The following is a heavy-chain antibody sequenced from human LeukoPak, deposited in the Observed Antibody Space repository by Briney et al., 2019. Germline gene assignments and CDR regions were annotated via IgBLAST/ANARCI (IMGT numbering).Heavy chain of an antibody. J-gene: IGHJ6*02. Sequence: ASVKVSCKASGYTFTSYDINWVRQATGQGLEWMGWMNPSSGNTGYAQKFQGRVTMTRNTSISTAYMELSSLRSEDTAVYYCARDIVVVPAAPLDYYYGMDVWGQGTTVTVSS. V-gene: IGHV1-8*01. CDR3: ARDIVVVPAAPLDYYYGMDV. CDR2: MNPSSGNT. D-gene: IGHD2-2*01. CDR1: GYTFTSYD.